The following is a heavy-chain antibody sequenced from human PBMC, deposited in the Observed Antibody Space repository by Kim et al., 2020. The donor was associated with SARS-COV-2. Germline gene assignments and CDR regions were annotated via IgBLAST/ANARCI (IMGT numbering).Heavy chain of an antibody. V-gene: IGHV3-23*01. D-gene: IGHD2-21*01. CDR3: MKGGWGWIWDH. Sequence: GGSLRLSCTTSGFTFTGHAMSWVRQAPGKGLEWVSSIDGSDGTTYYVDSVRVRFTISRDDSKNTLYLQISALRGDDTAVYYCMKGGWGWIWDHWGQGTLVTVSS. CDR2: IDGSDGTT. CDR1: GFTFTGHA. J-gene: IGHJ4*02.